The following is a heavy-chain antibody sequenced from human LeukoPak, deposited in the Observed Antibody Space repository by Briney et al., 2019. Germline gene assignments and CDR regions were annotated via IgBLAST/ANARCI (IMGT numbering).Heavy chain of an antibody. Sequence: GGSLRLSCAASGFTFSSYGMSWVRQAPGKGLEWVSAISGSGGSTYYADSVKGRFTISRDNSKNTLYLQMNSLRAEDTAVYYCAKLGGQWPVNFYDYWGQGTLVTVSS. D-gene: IGHD3-16*01. V-gene: IGHV3-23*01. J-gene: IGHJ4*02. CDR2: ISGSGGST. CDR3: AKLGGQWPVNFYDY. CDR1: GFTFSSYG.